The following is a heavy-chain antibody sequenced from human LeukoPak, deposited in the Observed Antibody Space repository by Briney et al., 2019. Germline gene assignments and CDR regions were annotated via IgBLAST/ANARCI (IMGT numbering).Heavy chain of an antibody. CDR2: IIPVFQTP. V-gene: IGHV1-69*05. D-gene: IGHD3-22*01. Sequence: SVKVSCKASGYTFTSYGITWVRQAPGQGLEWIGGIIPVFQTPNYAQNFRGRVTITTDESTRTAYMELSSLRSEDTAIYYCARDTTLSRVITTTTTYHYFYYIDVWGKGTTVTISS. J-gene: IGHJ6*03. CDR3: ARDTTLSRVITTTTTYHYFYYIDV. CDR1: GYTFTSYG.